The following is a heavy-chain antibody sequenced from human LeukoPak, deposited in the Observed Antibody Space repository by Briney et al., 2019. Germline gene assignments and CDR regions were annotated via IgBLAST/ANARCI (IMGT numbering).Heavy chain of an antibody. CDR2: INHSGST. J-gene: IGHJ4*02. Sequence: SETLSLTCAVYGGSFSGYYWSWIRQPPGKGLEWIGEINHSGSTNYNPSLKSRVTISVDTSKNQFSLKLSSVTAADTAVYYCATRLYYYGSGSYYKDWGQGTLVTVSS. V-gene: IGHV4-34*01. CDR3: ATRLYYYGSGSYYKD. D-gene: IGHD3-10*01. CDR1: GGSFSGYY.